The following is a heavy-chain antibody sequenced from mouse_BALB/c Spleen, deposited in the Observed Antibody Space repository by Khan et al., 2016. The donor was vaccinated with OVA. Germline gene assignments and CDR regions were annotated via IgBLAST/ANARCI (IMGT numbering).Heavy chain of an antibody. Sequence: EVQLQESGPGLVKPSQSLSLTCTVTGYSITSDYAWNWIRQFPGNKLEWMGYISYSGSTTYNPSLKSRISITRDTSKNQFFLQLNSVTTEDTATYYCARRTTLLDYWYFDVWGAGTTVAVSS. J-gene: IGHJ1*01. V-gene: IGHV3-2*02. CDR1: GYSITSDYA. D-gene: IGHD1-1*01. CDR3: ARRTTLLDYWYFDV. CDR2: ISYSGST.